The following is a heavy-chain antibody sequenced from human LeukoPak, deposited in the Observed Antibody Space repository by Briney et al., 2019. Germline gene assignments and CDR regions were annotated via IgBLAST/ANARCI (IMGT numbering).Heavy chain of an antibody. Sequence: GGSLRLSCAASGFTFSSFEINWVRQAPGKGLEWVSYISSTGNTIYYAESVKGRFTLSRDNAKKSLYLQMNSLRAEDTAVYYCARVYQGVSLFDGIDYWGQGTLVTVSS. V-gene: IGHV3-48*03. CDR1: GFTFSSFE. CDR3: ARVYQGVSLFDGIDY. CDR2: ISSTGNTI. J-gene: IGHJ4*02. D-gene: IGHD3-10*01.